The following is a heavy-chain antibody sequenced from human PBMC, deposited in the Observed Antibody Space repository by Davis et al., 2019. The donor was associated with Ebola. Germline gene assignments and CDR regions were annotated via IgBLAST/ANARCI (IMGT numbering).Heavy chain of an antibody. CDR3: ARGVGAYYFDY. D-gene: IGHD1-26*01. V-gene: IGHV3-33*01. J-gene: IGHJ4*02. CDR2: IWYDGSNK. Sequence: GESLKISCAASGFTFSSYGMHWVRQAPGKGLEWVAVIWYDGSNKYYADSVKGRFTISRDNSKNTLYLQMNSLRAEDTAVYYCARGVGAYYFDYWGQGTLVTVSS. CDR1: GFTFSSYG.